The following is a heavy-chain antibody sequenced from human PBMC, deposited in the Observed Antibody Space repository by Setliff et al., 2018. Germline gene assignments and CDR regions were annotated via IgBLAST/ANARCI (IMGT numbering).Heavy chain of an antibody. V-gene: IGHV2-70*17. D-gene: IGHD6-25*01. CDR3: ARTSGASTYVDY. Sequence: SGPTLVNPTQTLTLTCTFSGFSLSTSGMCVSWIRQPPGKALEWLGRIDWDDDKFYSTSLKTRLTIPKDTSKNQVVLTMTNMDAVDTATYHCARTSGASTYVDYWGQGTLVTVSS. CDR1: GFSLSTSGMC. J-gene: IGHJ4*02. CDR2: IDWDDDK.